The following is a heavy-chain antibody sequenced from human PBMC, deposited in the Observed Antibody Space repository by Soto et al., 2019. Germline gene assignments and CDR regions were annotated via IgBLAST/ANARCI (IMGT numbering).Heavy chain of an antibody. Sequence: PGQALKLSCTGSGYSFTSYWISWVRPLPGKGLEWMGRIDPSDSYTNYSPSFQGHVTISADKSISTAYLQWSSLKASDTAMYYCARHERTGTTFNYYYGMDVWGQGTTVTVSS. CDR2: IDPSDSYT. CDR3: ARHERTGTTFNYYYGMDV. J-gene: IGHJ6*02. V-gene: IGHV5-10-1*01. CDR1: GYSFTSYW. D-gene: IGHD1-7*01.